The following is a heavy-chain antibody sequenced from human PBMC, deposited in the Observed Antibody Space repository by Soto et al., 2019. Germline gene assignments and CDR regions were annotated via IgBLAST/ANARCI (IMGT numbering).Heavy chain of an antibody. Sequence: ASVKVSCKASGYTFTSYAMHWVRQAPGQRLEWMGWINAGNGNTKYSQKFQGRVTITRDTSASTAYMELSSLRSEDTAVYYCARDSTSIVVVPAVIDPWGQGTLVTSPQ. CDR3: ARDSTSIVVVPAVIDP. CDR2: INAGNGNT. D-gene: IGHD2-2*01. CDR1: GYTFTSYA. V-gene: IGHV1-3*01. J-gene: IGHJ5*02.